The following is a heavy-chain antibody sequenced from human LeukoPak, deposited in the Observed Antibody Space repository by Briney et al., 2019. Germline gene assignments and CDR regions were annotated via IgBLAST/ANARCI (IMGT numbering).Heavy chain of an antibody. CDR1: GYTSTSYD. CDR2: MNPNSGNT. Sequence: ASVKVSCKASGYTSTSYDINWVRQATGQGLEWMGWMNPNSGNTGYAQKFQGRVTITRNTSISTAYMELSSLRSEDTAVYYCARSPNIVVVPTDPYYYYYMDVWGKGTTVTVSS. D-gene: IGHD2-2*01. J-gene: IGHJ6*03. CDR3: ARSPNIVVVPTDPYYYYYMDV. V-gene: IGHV1-8*03.